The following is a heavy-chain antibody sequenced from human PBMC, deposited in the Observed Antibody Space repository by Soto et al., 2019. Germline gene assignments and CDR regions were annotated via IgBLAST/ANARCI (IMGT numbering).Heavy chain of an antibody. CDR1: GFSFSNAW. V-gene: IGHV3-15*07. D-gene: IGHD2-2*01. CDR2: IKSKTDGATT. J-gene: IGHJ4*02. CDR3: TTELIYVYQLNLDD. Sequence: GGSLRLSCAASGFSFSNAWMNWVRQAPGKGLEWVGRIKSKTDGATTDYAAPVKGRFTISRDDSKNTLYLQMNSLKTEDTAVYYCTTELIYVYQLNLDDWGQGTLVTVSS.